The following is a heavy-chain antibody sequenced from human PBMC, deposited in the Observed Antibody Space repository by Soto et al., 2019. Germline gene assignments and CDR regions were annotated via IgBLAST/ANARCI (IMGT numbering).Heavy chain of an antibody. Sequence: EVQLLESGGGLVQPGGSLRLSCAASGFTFSSYAMSWVRQAPGKGLEWVSAISGSGGSTYYADSVKGRFTISRDNSKNTLYLQMNSLRAEDTAVYYCATDIVVGYYYYGMDVWGQGTTVTVSS. J-gene: IGHJ6*02. V-gene: IGHV3-23*01. D-gene: IGHD2-15*01. CDR2: ISGSGGST. CDR3: ATDIVVGYYYYGMDV. CDR1: GFTFSSYA.